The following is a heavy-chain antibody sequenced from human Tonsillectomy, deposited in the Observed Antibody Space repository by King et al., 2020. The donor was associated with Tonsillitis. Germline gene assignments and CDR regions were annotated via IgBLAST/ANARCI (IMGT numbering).Heavy chain of an antibody. CDR1: GYTFTSYY. CDR2: INPSVRST. Sequence: VQLVESGADVKKPGASVKVACKASGYTFTSYYMHWVRQAPGQGLEWMGIINPSVRSTTYAQKFQGRVSMTRDTSTTTVYMELSSLRSDDTAVYYCARGWLAGPFAYWGQGTLVTVTS. D-gene: IGHD5-12*01. CDR3: ARGWLAGPFAY. J-gene: IGHJ4*02. V-gene: IGHV1-46*03.